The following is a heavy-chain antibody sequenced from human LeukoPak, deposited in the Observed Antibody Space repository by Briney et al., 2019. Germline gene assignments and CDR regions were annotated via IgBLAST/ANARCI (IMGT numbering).Heavy chain of an antibody. CDR3: ARCHQLGAFDI. Sequence: WGSLRLSCAASGFTFSSYAMHWVRQAPGKGLEWVAVISYDGSNKYYADSVKGRFTISRDNSKNTLYLQMNSLRAEDTAVYYCARCHQLGAFDIWGQGTMVTVSS. CDR1: GFTFSSYA. J-gene: IGHJ3*02. V-gene: IGHV3-30*04. CDR2: ISYDGSNK. D-gene: IGHD1-1*01.